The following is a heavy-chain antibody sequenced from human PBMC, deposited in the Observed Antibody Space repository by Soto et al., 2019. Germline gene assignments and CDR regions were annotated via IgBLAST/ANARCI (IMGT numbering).Heavy chain of an antibody. CDR2: INHSGST. CDR1: GWSFSGYY. Sequence: SETLSHTCAFYGWSFSGYYWSLIRQPPGEGLEWIGEINHSGSTNYNPSLKSRVTISVDTSKNQLSLKLSSVTAADTAVYYCARERQSEDIVVVVAAPIDYYMDVWGKGTTVTVSS. J-gene: IGHJ6*03. D-gene: IGHD2-15*01. V-gene: IGHV4-34*01. CDR3: ARERQSEDIVVVVAAPIDYYMDV.